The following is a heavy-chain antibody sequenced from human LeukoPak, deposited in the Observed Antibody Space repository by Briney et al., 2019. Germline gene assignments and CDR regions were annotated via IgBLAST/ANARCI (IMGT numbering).Heavy chain of an antibody. CDR2: IYHSGST. V-gene: IGHV4-38-2*01. CDR1: GYSISSDYY. Sequence: SETLSLTCAVSGYSISSDYYWGWIRQSPGKGLELIGSIYHSGSTYHNPSLKSRVTISVDTSKNQFSLKLSSVAAADTAVYFCARLGYCSRTTCSRSAKFDYWGQGTLVTVSS. CDR3: ARLGYCSRTTCSRSAKFDY. D-gene: IGHD2-2*01. J-gene: IGHJ4*02.